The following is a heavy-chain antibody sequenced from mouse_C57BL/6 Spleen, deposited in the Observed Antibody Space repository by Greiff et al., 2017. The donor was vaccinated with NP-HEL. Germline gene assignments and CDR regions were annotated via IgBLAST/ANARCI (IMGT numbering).Heavy chain of an antibody. V-gene: IGHV1-52*01. D-gene: IGHD6-1*01. CDR1: GYTFTSYW. CDR3: AGGPHYFDY. Sequence: QVQLQQPGAELVRPGSSVKLSCKASGYTFTSYWMHWVKQRPIQGLEWIGNIDPSDSEPHYNQKFKDKATLTVDKSSSTAYMQLSSLTSEDSAVYYCAGGPHYFDYWGQGTTLTVSS. CDR2: IDPSDSEP. J-gene: IGHJ2*01.